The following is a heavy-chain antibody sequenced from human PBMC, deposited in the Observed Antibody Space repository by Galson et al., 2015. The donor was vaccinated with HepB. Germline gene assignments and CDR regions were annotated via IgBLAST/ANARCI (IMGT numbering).Heavy chain of an antibody. CDR2: INPDGSDT. CDR3: AKDLGVRGEYYYYGMDV. D-gene: IGHD3-10*01. J-gene: IGHJ6*02. Sequence: SLRLSCAASGFTFSAHWMHWVRHAPGKGLVGVSRINPDGSDTRYADSVKGRFTISRDNAKNTLFLQMNSLRVEDTAVYYCAKDLGVRGEYYYYGMDVWGQGTTVTVSS. V-gene: IGHV3-74*01. CDR1: GFTFSAHW.